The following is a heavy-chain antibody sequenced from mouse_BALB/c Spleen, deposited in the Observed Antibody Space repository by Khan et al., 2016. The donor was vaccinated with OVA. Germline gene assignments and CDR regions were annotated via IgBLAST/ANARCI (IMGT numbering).Heavy chain of an antibody. J-gene: IGHJ2*01. Sequence: QVQLKQSGPGLVAPSQSLSITCTVSGFSLTSYGVHWVRQPPGKGLEWLGVIWAGGSPNYNSALMSSLSISKDNSKSQVFLKMNSLQTYDTAMYYCARLEDIWGQGTTLTVSS. V-gene: IGHV2-9*02. CDR1: GFSLTSYG. CDR2: IWAGGSP. D-gene: IGHD1-3*01. CDR3: ARLEDI.